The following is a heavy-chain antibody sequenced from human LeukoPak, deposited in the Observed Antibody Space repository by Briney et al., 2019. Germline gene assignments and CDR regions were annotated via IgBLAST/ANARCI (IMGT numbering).Heavy chain of an antibody. J-gene: IGHJ4*02. CDR2: IYTTGST. CDR3: ARGRGIRFLEWLLLGTLFDY. CDR1: GGSISSYY. D-gene: IGHD3-3*01. Sequence: SETLSLTCTVSGGSISSYYWSWIRQPAGKGLEWIGRIYTTGSTNYNPSLKSRVTMSVDTSKNQFSLKLSSVTAADTAVYYCARGRGIRFLEWLLLGTLFDYWGQGTLVTVSS. V-gene: IGHV4-4*07.